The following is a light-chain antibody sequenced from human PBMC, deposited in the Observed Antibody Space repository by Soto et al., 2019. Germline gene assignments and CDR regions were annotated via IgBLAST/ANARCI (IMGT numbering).Light chain of an antibody. J-gene: IGLJ2*01. V-gene: IGLV2-14*01. CDR1: SSDVGGYNY. CDR2: DVS. CDR3: SSYTSSSTLV. Sequence: XSVLTQPASVSGSPGQSITISCTGTSSDVGGYNYVSWYQQHPGKAPKLMIYDVSNRPSGVSNRFSGSKSGNTASLTISGLQAEDEADYYCSSYTSSSTLVFGGGTKVTVL.